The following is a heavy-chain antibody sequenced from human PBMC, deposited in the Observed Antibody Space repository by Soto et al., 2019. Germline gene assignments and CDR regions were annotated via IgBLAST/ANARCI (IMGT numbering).Heavy chain of an antibody. CDR3: ARDTRVPYGMDV. D-gene: IGHD3-10*01. Sequence: QVQLQESGPGLVKPSETLSLTCTVSGGSVSSGNYYWSWIRQPPGKGLEWIGYIYYNGGTHYNSSLKSRVTISVDTSKNQFSLKLSSVTAADTAVYYCARDTRVPYGMDVWGQGTTVTVSS. V-gene: IGHV4-61*01. J-gene: IGHJ6*02. CDR2: IYYNGGT. CDR1: GGSVSSGNYY.